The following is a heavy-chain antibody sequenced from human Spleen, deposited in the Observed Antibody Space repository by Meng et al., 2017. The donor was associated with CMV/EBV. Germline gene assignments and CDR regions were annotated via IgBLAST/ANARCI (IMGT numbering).Heavy chain of an antibody. CDR1: GYTFTSYD. Sequence: ASVKVSCKASGYTFTSYDINWVRQATGQGLEWMGWMNPNRGNTGYAQKFQGRVTMTRNTSISTAYMELSSLRSEDTAVYYCARRYSSSWYLPYYYYGMDVWGQGTTVTVSS. J-gene: IGHJ6*02. CDR2: MNPNRGNT. V-gene: IGHV1-8*01. CDR3: ARRYSSSWYLPYYYYGMDV. D-gene: IGHD6-13*01.